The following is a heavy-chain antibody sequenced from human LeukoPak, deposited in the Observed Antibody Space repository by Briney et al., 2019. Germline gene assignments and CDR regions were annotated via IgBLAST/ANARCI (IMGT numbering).Heavy chain of an antibody. CDR1: GFTFSSYS. CDR2: ISSSSSTI. V-gene: IGHV3-48*02. J-gene: IGHJ4*02. CDR3: AMDMNSYGRLFDY. D-gene: IGHD5-18*01. Sequence: GGSQRLSCAASGFTFSSYSMNWVRQAPGKGLEWVSYISSSSSTIYYADSVKGRFTISRDNAKNSLYLQMNSLRDEDTAVYYCAMDMNSYGRLFDYWGQGTLVTVSS.